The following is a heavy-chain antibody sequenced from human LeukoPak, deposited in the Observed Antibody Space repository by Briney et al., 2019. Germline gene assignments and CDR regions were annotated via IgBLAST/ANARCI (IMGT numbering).Heavy chain of an antibody. CDR2: IYYSGST. D-gene: IGHD2-2*01. CDR3: ASLYCSSISCYADY. Sequence: PSETLSLTCTVSGGSISSYYWSWIRQSPGKGLEWIGYIYYSGSTNYNPSLKSRVTISVDTSKNQFSLKLSSVTAADTAVYYCASLYCSSISCYADYWGQGTLVTVSS. J-gene: IGHJ4*02. V-gene: IGHV4-59*01. CDR1: GGSISSYY.